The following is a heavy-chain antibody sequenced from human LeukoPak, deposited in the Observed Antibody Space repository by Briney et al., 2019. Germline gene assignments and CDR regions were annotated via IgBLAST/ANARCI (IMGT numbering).Heavy chain of an antibody. Sequence: GGSLRLSCAASGFTFSSYAMSWVRQAPGKGLEWVSAISGSGGSTYYADSVKGRFTISRDNSKNTLYPQMNSLRAEDTAVYYCATPVGYGDYFLDGDYWGQGTLVTVSS. J-gene: IGHJ4*02. V-gene: IGHV3-23*01. CDR3: ATPVGYGDYFLDGDY. D-gene: IGHD4-17*01. CDR2: ISGSGGST. CDR1: GFTFSSYA.